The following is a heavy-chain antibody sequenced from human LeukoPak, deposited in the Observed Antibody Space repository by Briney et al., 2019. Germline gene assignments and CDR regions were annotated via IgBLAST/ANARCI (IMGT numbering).Heavy chain of an antibody. V-gene: IGHV3-7*01. CDR3: ARRGGSSSRRSPIDY. CDR2: IKQDGSQR. CDR1: GFTFSDYW. D-gene: IGHD6-6*01. J-gene: IGHJ4*02. Sequence: GGSLRLSCTASGFTFSDYWMTWVRQAPGKGPEWVANIKQDGSQRYYVDSVRGRFTISRDNAKNSLFLQMNGLRAEDMAVYYCARRGGSSSRRSPIDYWGQGTLVTVSS.